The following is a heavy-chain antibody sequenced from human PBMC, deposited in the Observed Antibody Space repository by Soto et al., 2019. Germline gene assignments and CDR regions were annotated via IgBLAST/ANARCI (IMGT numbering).Heavy chain of an antibody. J-gene: IGHJ3*02. D-gene: IGHD1-1*01. CDR2: MSHSGGT. CDR3: AGVERGTATTVVDAFDI. Sequence: QVQLQQWGAGLLKPSETLSLTCAVYGGFVSSDSYYWSWIRQRPGKGLEWIGEMSHSGGTHFNTSPQCRVATSVDAYKNEVSRKMRAVTAADTALYYCAGVERGTATTVVDAFDIWGPGTMVTVSS. V-gene: IGHV4-34*01. CDR1: GGFVSSDSYY.